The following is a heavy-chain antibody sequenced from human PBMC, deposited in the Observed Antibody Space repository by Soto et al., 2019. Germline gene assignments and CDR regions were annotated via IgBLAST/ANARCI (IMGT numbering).Heavy chain of an antibody. CDR2: ISAYNGNT. D-gene: IGHD2-2*02. J-gene: IGHJ6*02. CDR3: ARDVGPAAIQGYYYYGMDV. Sequence: SVKVSCKASGYTFTSYGISWVRQAPGQGLEWMGWISAYNGNTNYAQKLQGRVTMTTDTSTSTAYMELRSLSSDDTAVYYCARDVGPAAIQGYYYYGMDVWGQGTTVTVSS. CDR1: GYTFTSYG. V-gene: IGHV1-18*04.